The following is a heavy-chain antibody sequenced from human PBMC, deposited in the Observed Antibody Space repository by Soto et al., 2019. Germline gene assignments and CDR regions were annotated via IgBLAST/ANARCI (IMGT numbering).Heavy chain of an antibody. D-gene: IGHD5-12*01. V-gene: IGHV3-15*07. Sequence: EVQLVESGGGLVKPGGSLRLSCAASGFTFSNAWMNWVRQAPGKGLEWVGRIKSKTDGGTTDYAAPVKGRFTISRDDSKNTLYLQMNSLKTEDTAVYYCTTEKIVATSRYYFDYWGQGTLVTVSS. CDR3: TTEKIVATSRYYFDY. CDR2: IKSKTDGGTT. J-gene: IGHJ4*02. CDR1: GFTFSNAW.